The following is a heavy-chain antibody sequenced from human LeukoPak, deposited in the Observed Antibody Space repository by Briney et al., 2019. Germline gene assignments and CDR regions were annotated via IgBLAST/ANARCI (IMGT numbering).Heavy chain of an antibody. Sequence: PGGSLRLSCAASGFTFSSYWMHWVRQTPGKGLVWVSRIKGDGSDTLYADSVKGRFTISRDSSKNTLYLQMNSLRAEDTAVYFCAKDSGYGDYASWGQGTLVTVSS. V-gene: IGHV3-74*01. J-gene: IGHJ5*02. CDR2: IKGDGSDT. CDR3: AKDSGYGDYAS. D-gene: IGHD4-17*01. CDR1: GFTFSSYW.